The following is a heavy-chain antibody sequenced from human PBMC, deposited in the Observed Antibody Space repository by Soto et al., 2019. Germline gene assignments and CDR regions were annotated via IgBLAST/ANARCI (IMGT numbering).Heavy chain of an antibody. CDR2: IYYSGST. J-gene: IGHJ6*02. Sequence: PSETLSLTCTVSGGSISSGSYYWSWIRQPPGKGLEWIGYIYYSGSTYYNPSLKSRVTISVDTSKNQFSLKLSSVTAADTAVYYCARDTAMVASGDYYYGMDDWGQGSTVTDLL. D-gene: IGHD5-18*01. CDR1: GGSISSGSYY. V-gene: IGHV4-30-4*01. CDR3: ARDTAMVASGDYYYGMDD.